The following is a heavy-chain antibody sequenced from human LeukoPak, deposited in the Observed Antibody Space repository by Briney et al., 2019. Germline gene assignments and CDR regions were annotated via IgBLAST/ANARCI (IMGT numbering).Heavy chain of an antibody. J-gene: IGHJ5*01. V-gene: IGHV4-34*01. CDR3: ARWSGVVVVAATPWGFDS. D-gene: IGHD2-15*01. CDR2: INHSGNT. CDR1: GGSFSGYY. Sequence: PSETLSLTCAVYGGSFSGYYWSWIRQPPGKGLEWIGEINHSGNTAYNPSLKSRVIISVDTSKSQFSLKLSSVTAADTAVYYCARWSGVVVVAATPWGFDSWGQGTLVTVSS.